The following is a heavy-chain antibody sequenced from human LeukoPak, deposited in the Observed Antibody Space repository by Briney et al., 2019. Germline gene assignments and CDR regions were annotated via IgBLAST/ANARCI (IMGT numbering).Heavy chain of an antibody. CDR1: GFTFSSSW. D-gene: IGHD1-26*01. J-gene: IGHJ4*02. Sequence: GGSLRLSCAASGFTFSSSWMHWVRQAPGKGLVWVSRIISDGSITIYADSVKGRFTISRDNAKNTVYLQMNSLRAEDTAVYYCAREWVGWGQGSLVTVPS. CDR2: IISDGSIT. CDR3: AREWVG. V-gene: IGHV3-74*01.